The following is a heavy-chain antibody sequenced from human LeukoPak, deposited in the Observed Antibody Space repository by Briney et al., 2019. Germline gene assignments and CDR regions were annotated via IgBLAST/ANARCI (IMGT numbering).Heavy chain of an antibody. D-gene: IGHD2-2*02. CDR2: IFSGGST. V-gene: IGHV3-66*01. Sequence: GGSLRLSCAASGFTVSSNYMSWVRQAPGKGLEWVSVIFSGGSTYYADSVKGRFTISRDNSKNTLYLQMNSLRAEDTAVYYCARVVQDIVVVPAAIRPYYSDYWGQGTLVTVSS. J-gene: IGHJ4*02. CDR1: GFTVSSNY. CDR3: ARVVQDIVVVPAAIRPYYSDY.